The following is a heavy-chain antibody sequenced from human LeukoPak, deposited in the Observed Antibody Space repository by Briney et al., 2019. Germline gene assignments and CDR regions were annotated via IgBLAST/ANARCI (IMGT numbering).Heavy chain of an antibody. CDR3: AREPPDYYDFWSGYVEDY. Sequence: ASVEVSCKASGYTFTSYDIHWVRQATGQGLEWMGWMNPNSGNTDYAQKFQGRVTMTRDTSISTAYMELSRLRSDDTAVYYCAREPPDYYDFWSGYVEDYWGQGTLVTVSS. J-gene: IGHJ4*02. D-gene: IGHD3-3*01. CDR2: MNPNSGNT. CDR1: GYTFTSYD. V-gene: IGHV1-8*01.